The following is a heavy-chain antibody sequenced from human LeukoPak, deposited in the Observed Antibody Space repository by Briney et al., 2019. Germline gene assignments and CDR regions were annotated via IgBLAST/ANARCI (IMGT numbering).Heavy chain of an antibody. CDR3: ARDRPKYYYGSGSTDLNWFDP. V-gene: IGHV7-4-1*02. CDR2: VNTNTGNP. Sequence: ASVKVSCKASGYTFTSYAMNWVRQSPGQGLEWMGWVNTNTGNPTYAQGFTGRFVFSLDTSVSTAYLQISSLKAEDTAVYYCARDRPKYYYGSGSTDLNWFDPWGQGTLVTVSS. CDR1: GYTFTSYA. J-gene: IGHJ5*02. D-gene: IGHD3-10*01.